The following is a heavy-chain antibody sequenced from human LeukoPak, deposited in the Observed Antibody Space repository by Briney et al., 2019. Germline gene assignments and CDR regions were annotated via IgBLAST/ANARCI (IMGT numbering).Heavy chain of an antibody. CDR1: GGSIRSGDHY. Sequence: SQTLSFTCTVSGGSIRSGDHYWSWIRQPPGKGLEWIGEINHSGSTNYNPSLKSRVTISVDTSKNQFSLKLSSVTAADTAVYYCARVAPWWVTARSAFDIWGQGTMVTVSS. D-gene: IGHD2-15*01. CDR3: ARVAPWWVTARSAFDI. J-gene: IGHJ3*02. V-gene: IGHV4-30-4*08. CDR2: INHSGST.